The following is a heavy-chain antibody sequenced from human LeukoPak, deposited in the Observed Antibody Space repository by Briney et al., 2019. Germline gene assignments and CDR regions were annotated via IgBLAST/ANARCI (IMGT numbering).Heavy chain of an antibody. CDR2: LYHSGST. V-gene: IGHV4-38-2*01. Sequence: SETLSLTCAVSGYSISSGYYWGWIRQPPGKGLGWIGSLYHSGSTYYNPSLKSRVTISVDTSKNQFSLKLSSVTAADTAVYYCARGNLWPTYDYVWGSYRPLDYWGQGTLVTVSS. J-gene: IGHJ4*02. CDR3: ARGNLWPTYDYVWGSYRPLDY. D-gene: IGHD3-16*02. CDR1: GYSISSGYY.